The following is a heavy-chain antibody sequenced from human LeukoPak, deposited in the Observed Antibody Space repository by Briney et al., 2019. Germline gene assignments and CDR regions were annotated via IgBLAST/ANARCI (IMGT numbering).Heavy chain of an antibody. CDR2: ISGRSSTI. D-gene: IGHD1-26*01. CDR3: ARDRIKSGSYYFDY. CDR1: AFTFSDYS. V-gene: IGHV3-48*01. J-gene: IGHJ4*02. Sequence: GGSLRLSCTASAFTFSDYSMNWVRQAPGKGLEWVSYISGRSSTIYYADSVKGRFTISRDNAKNSMYLQMNSLRAEDTAVYYCARDRIKSGSYYFDYWGQGTLSPSPQ.